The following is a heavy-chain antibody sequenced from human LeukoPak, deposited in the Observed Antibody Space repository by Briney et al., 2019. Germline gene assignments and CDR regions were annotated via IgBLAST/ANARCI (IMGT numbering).Heavy chain of an antibody. CDR2: ISAYNGNT. CDR3: ARDHDSSGYYRPTAGNFDY. CDR1: GGTFSSYA. J-gene: IGHJ4*02. D-gene: IGHD3-22*01. V-gene: IGHV1-18*01. Sequence: APVKVSCKASGGTFSSYAISWVRQAPGQGLEWMGWISAYNGNTNYAQKLQGRVTMTTDTSTSTAYMELRSLRSDDTAVYYCARDHDSSGYYRPTAGNFDYWGQGTLVTVSS.